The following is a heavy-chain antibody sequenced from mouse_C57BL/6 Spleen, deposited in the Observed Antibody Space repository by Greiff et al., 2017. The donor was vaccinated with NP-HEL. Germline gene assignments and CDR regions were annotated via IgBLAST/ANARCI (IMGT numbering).Heavy chain of an antibody. V-gene: IGHV2-6-1*01. Sequence: VKLMESGPGLVAPSQSLSITCTVSGFSLTSYGVHWVRQPPGKGLEWLVVIWSDGSTTYNSALKSRLSISKDNSKSQVFLKMNSLQTDDTAMYYCARHPTAQATAMDYWGQGTSVTVSS. J-gene: IGHJ4*01. CDR3: ARHPTAQATAMDY. D-gene: IGHD3-2*02. CDR2: IWSDGST. CDR1: GFSLTSYG.